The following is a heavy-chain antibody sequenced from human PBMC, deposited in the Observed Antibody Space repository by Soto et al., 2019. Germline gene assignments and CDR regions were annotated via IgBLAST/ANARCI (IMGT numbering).Heavy chain of an antibody. Sequence: QVQLVQSGAEVKKPGASVKVSCKPSGYTFNTYYLHWVRQAPGQALEWMGVIHPSGGGTTYAQKFLGRVTVTRDTSKSTVFMEVGSPGSDDTAVYYCARGGHIAVVTASFDYWGQGTLVTVSS. J-gene: IGHJ4*02. V-gene: IGHV1-46*02. CDR3: ARGGHIAVVTASFDY. CDR1: GYTFNTYY. D-gene: IGHD2-21*02. CDR2: IHPSGGGT.